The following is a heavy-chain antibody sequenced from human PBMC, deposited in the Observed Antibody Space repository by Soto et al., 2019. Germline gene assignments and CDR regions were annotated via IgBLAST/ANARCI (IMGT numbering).Heavy chain of an antibody. V-gene: IGHV1-18*01. Sequence: QVHLVQSGGEVKKPGAAVKISCQTSGYTFSTYGITCVRQAPGQGLEWVGWVNGDSGNTNYAQNMEGRVTMTTDASTATADMDVRNLRSDDTATYYCARGTGLNAGSDLWGQGTVVSVSS. D-gene: IGHD3-10*01. CDR3: ARGTGLNAGSDL. CDR1: GYTFSTYG. CDR2: VNGDSGNT. J-gene: IGHJ3*01.